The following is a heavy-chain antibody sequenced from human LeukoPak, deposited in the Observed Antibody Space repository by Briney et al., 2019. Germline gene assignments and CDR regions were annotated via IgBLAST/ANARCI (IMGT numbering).Heavy chain of an antibody. V-gene: IGHV1-69*13. CDR3: ARDGGTMIDFDY. J-gene: IGHJ4*02. CDR2: IIPIFGTA. D-gene: IGHD3-22*01. CDR1: GGTFSSYA. Sequence: SVKVSCKASGGTFSSYAISWVRQAPGQGLEWMGGIIPIFGTANYAQKFQGRVTITADESTSTAYMELSSLRSEDTAVYYCARDGGTMIDFDYWGQGTLVTVSS.